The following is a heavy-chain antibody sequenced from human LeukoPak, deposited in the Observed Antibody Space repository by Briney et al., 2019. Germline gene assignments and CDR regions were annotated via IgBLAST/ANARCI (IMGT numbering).Heavy chain of an antibody. CDR1: GGSISSSSYY. Sequence: SETLSLTCTLSGGSISSSSYYWGWIRQSPGKGLEWIGSIYYSGSAHYNPSLKSRVTMSVDTSKNQFSLRLSSVTAADTAVYYCARPLGLLDAFDIWGQGTLVTVSS. CDR2: IYYSGSA. CDR3: ARPLGLLDAFDI. D-gene: IGHD3-16*01. J-gene: IGHJ3*02. V-gene: IGHV4-39*01.